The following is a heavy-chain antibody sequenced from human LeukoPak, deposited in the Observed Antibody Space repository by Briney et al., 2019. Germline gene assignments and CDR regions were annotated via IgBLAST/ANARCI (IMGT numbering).Heavy chain of an antibody. D-gene: IGHD3-22*01. J-gene: IGHJ4*02. CDR2: VSSSSSYI. Sequence: GGSLRLSCAASGFTFSRYSMNWVRQAPGRGLEWVSSVSSSSSYIYYADSVKGRFTISRDNAKNSLYLQMNSLRAEDTAVYYCARVSEYYYDSSGPRLFFDYWGQGTLVTVSS. V-gene: IGHV3-21*01. CDR3: ARVSEYYYDSSGPRLFFDY. CDR1: GFTFSRYS.